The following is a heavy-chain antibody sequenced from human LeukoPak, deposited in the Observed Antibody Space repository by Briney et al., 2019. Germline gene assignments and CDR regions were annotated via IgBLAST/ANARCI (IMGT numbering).Heavy chain of an antibody. D-gene: IGHD6-13*01. J-gene: IGHJ6*03. Sequence: ASVKVSCKASGYTFTNYGITWVRQAPGQGLEWMGWISAYNGNTNYAQKLQGRVTMTTDTSTSTAYMELRSLRSDDTAVYYCARDIAGSWSYYYYYYMDVWGKGTTVTVSS. CDR3: ARDIAGSWSYYYYYYMDV. CDR2: ISAYNGNT. V-gene: IGHV1-18*01. CDR1: GYTFTNYG.